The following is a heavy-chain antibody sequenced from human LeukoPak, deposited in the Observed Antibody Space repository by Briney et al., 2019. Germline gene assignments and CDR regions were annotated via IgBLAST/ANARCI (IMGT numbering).Heavy chain of an antibody. CDR2: IIPIFGTA. CDR1: GGTFTSYA. Sequence: SVKVSCKASGGTFTSYAISWVRQAPGQGLEWVGGIIPIFGTANYAQKFPGRVTITADESTSTAYMELSSLRSEDTAVYYCATGYCSGGSCYSVYWGQGTLVTVSS. J-gene: IGHJ4*02. CDR3: ATGYCSGGSCYSVY. V-gene: IGHV1-69*13. D-gene: IGHD2-15*01.